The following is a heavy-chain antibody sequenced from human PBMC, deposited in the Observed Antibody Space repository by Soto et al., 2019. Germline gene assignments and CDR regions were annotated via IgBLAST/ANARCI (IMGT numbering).Heavy chain of an antibody. J-gene: IGHJ4*02. V-gene: IGHV3-23*01. Sequence: PGGSVRLSCEAPAFALNRLAMTWVAQAPGEGLEWVSSFPDGGSDPSYADSVKGRFTISRDNSRKTLYLQMNSLRADDTAIYYCAFGGGLLSSGWYKYYFDYWGQGALVTVSS. CDR2: FPDGGSDP. CDR3: AFGGGLLSSGWYKYYFDY. D-gene: IGHD6-19*01. CDR1: AFALNRLA.